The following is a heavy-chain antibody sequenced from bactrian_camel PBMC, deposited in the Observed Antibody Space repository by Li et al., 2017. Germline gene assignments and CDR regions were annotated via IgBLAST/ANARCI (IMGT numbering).Heavy chain of an antibody. Sequence: HVQLVESGGGSVRAGGSLRLSCVATGIAVRMAWFRQAPGKEREGVATVDSDGITMYADSVKGRFTVSKDSAKNRMYLQMNMLKPEDTGVYYCALDSTYCGDMRTSLEVRDFRNWGQGTQVTVS. V-gene: IGHV3S53*01. D-gene: IGHD3*01. CDR3: ALDSTYCGDMRTSLEVRDFRN. CDR2: VDSDGIT. J-gene: IGHJ6*01. CDR1: GIAVR.